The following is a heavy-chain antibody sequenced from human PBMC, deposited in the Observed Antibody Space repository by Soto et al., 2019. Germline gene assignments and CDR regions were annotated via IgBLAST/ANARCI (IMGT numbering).Heavy chain of an antibody. CDR2: IWYDGSNK. J-gene: IGHJ6*03. D-gene: IGHD2-2*02. CDR1: GFTFSSYG. Sequence: GGSLRLSCAASGFTFSSYGMHWVRQAPGKGLEWVAVIWYDGSNKYYADSVKGRFTISRDNSKNTLYLQMNSLRAEDTAVYYCARESDTHCSSTSCHNGEGYMDVWGKGTTVTVSS. V-gene: IGHV3-33*01. CDR3: ARESDTHCSSTSCHNGEGYMDV.